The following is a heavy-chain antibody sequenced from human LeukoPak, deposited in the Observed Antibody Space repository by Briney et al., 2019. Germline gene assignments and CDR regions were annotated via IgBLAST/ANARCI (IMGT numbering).Heavy chain of an antibody. CDR3: AREILAPGKTHDY. J-gene: IGHJ4*02. Sequence: GGSLRLSCAASGFTFSNYWMHWVRQVPGKGLVWVSRINDDGSATFYADSVKGRFTISRDNAKNTLFLQMNSLSAEDTAVYYCAREILAPGKTHDYWGQGTLVTVSS. CDR2: INDDGSAT. V-gene: IGHV3-74*01. CDR1: GFTFSNYW.